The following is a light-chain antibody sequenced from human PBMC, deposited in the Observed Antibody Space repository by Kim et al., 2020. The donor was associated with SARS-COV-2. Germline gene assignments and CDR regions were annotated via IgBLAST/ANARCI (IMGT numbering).Light chain of an antibody. CDR3: QVWDSSSDHRV. CDR1: NIGSKS. CDR2: YDS. Sequence: PGKTARFTCGGNNIGSKSVHWYQQKPGQAPVLVIYYDSDRPSGIPERFSGSNSGNTATLTISRVEAGDEADYYCQVWDSSSDHRVFGGGTQLTVL. V-gene: IGLV3-21*04. J-gene: IGLJ3*02.